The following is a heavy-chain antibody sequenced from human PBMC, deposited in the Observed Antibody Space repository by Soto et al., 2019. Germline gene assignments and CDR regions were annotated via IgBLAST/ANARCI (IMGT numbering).Heavy chain of an antibody. J-gene: IGHJ4*02. CDR2: IDPSDAYT. CDR3: ARLRDYEY. V-gene: IGHV5-10-1*01. D-gene: IGHD3-16*01. CDR1: GYSFTSYW. Sequence: EVQLVQSGAEVKKPGESLRISCKGSGYSFTSYWICWVRQMPGKGLECMGRIDPSDAYTNYSPSFKAHVTISADKSISPAYLQWSSLKASDTAMNYGARLRDYEYWCQGTRVTVSS.